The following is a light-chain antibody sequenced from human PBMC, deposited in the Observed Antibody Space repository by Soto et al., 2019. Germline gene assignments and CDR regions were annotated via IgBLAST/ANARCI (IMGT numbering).Light chain of an antibody. CDR3: MQSTHWPHT. Sequence: DVVMTQSPLSLPVTLGQPASISCRSSQSLVYRDGSTHFHWFQQRPGQSPGRLIYNVSNRDSGVPDRFTGSGSDTDFTLKISRVQAEDVGVYYCMQSTHWPHTFGQGTKLEIK. CDR2: NVS. CDR1: QSLVYRDGSTH. J-gene: IGKJ2*01. V-gene: IGKV2-30*01.